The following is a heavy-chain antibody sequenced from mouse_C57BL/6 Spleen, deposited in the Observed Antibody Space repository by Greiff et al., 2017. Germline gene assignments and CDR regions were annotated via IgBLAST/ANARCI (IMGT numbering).Heavy chain of an antibody. CDR3: TRGTTVVAWYFDY. D-gene: IGHD1-1*01. CDR1: GFTFSSYA. CDR2: ISSGGDYI. J-gene: IGHJ2*01. V-gene: IGHV5-9-1*02. Sequence: EVKLMESGEGLVKPGGSLKLSCAASGFTFSSYAMSWVRQTPEKRLEWVAYISSGGDYIYYADTVKGRFTISRDNARNTLYLQMSRLKSEDTAMYYCTRGTTVVAWYFDYWGQGTTLTVSS.